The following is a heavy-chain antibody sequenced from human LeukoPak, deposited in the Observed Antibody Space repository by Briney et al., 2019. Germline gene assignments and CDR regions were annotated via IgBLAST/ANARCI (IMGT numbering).Heavy chain of an antibody. CDR1: GGSISSSSYY. D-gene: IGHD2-2*01. V-gene: IGHV4-61*05. CDR2: IYYSGST. Sequence: KTSETLSLTCTVSGGSISSSSYYWGWIRQPPGKGLEWIGYIYYSGSTNYNSSFKSRVTISIDTSKNQFSLRLSSVTAADTAVYYCARTTEGYCSSTRCYGFDYYYYMDVWGKGTTVTISS. CDR3: ARTTEGYCSSTRCYGFDYYYYMDV. J-gene: IGHJ6*03.